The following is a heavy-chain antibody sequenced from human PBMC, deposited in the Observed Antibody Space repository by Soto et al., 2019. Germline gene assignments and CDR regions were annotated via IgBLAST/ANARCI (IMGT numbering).Heavy chain of an antibody. CDR2: INHSGST. D-gene: IGHD2-2*01. V-gene: IGHV4-34*01. Sequence: QVQLQQWGAGLLKPSETLSLTCAVYGGSFSGYYWSWIRQPPGQGLEWIGEINHSGSTNYNPSLKSRVTISVDTSKTQCALKLSSVTAADTAVYYCARGARGVGQLLRGRFDYWGQGTLVTVSS. CDR1: GGSFSGYY. CDR3: ARGARGVGQLLRGRFDY. J-gene: IGHJ4*02.